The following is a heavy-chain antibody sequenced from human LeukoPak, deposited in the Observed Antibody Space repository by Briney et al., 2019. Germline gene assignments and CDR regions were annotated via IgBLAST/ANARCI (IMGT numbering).Heavy chain of an antibody. J-gene: IGHJ3*02. CDR1: GFIFNNYG. CDR3: ARERAPFDGFDI. V-gene: IGHV3-33*01. CDR2: IWSNGINR. Sequence: GASLRLSCGASGFIFNNYGMHWVRQAPGKGLEWVAVIWSNGINRYYAESVKGQSTISRDNSKNTLSLQMSSLRADDTAVYYCARERAPFDGFDIWGQGVMVTVSS.